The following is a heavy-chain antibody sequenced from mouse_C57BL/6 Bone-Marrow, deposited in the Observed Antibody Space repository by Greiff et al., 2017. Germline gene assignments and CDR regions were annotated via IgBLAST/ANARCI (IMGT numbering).Heavy chain of an antibody. CDR3: TRGSPGSRDSAMYS. Sequence: VQLKESGEGLVKPGGSLKLSCAASGFTFSSYAMSWVRQTPEKRPEWVAYISSGGDYIYYADTVKGRFTISRDNARNTLYLQMSSLKSEDTAMYYCTRGSPGSRDSAMYSCGQGNPVTVSS. D-gene: IGHD1-1*01. CDR1: GFTFSSYA. CDR2: ISSGGDYI. J-gene: IGHJ4*01. V-gene: IGHV5-9-1*02.